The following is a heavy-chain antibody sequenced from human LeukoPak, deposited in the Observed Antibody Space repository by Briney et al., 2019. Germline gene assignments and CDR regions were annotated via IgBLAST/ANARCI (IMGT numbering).Heavy chain of an antibody. CDR3: ARSGYSYGYAHFDY. CDR2: ISAYNGNT. D-gene: IGHD5-18*01. Sequence: ASVKVSYKASVYTFTSYGISWVRQAPGQGLEWMGWISAYNGNTNYAQKLQGRVTMTTDTSTSTAYMELRSLRSDDTAVYYCARSGYSYGYAHFDYWGQGTLVTVSS. CDR1: VYTFTSYG. J-gene: IGHJ4*02. V-gene: IGHV1-18*01.